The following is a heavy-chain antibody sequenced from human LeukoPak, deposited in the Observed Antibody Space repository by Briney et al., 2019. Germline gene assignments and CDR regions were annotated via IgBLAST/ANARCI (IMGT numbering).Heavy chain of an antibody. Sequence: PGRSLRLSCAASGFIFSSYAMHWVRQAPGKGLEWVAVISYDGNKKYYADSVAGRFTISRDNSKNTLYLQMNRLIPEDTAVYYCARSIVVVTYLAYWGQGTLVTVSS. J-gene: IGHJ4*02. CDR2: ISYDGNKK. V-gene: IGHV3-30-3*01. D-gene: IGHD2-21*02. CDR3: ARSIVVVTYLAY. CDR1: GFIFSSYA.